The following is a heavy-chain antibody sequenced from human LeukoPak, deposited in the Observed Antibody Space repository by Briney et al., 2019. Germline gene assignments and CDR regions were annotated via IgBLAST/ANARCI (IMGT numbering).Heavy chain of an antibody. CDR1: GFTFSNYG. CDR2: IYSGGST. V-gene: IGHV3-66*01. Sequence: SGGSLRLSCATSGFTFSNYGMHWVRQAPGKGLEWVSVIYSGGSTYYADSVKGRFTISRDNSKNTLYLQMNSLRAEDTAVYYCARDLSHYYDSSGPFDYWGQGTLVTVSS. J-gene: IGHJ4*02. D-gene: IGHD3-22*01. CDR3: ARDLSHYYDSSGPFDY.